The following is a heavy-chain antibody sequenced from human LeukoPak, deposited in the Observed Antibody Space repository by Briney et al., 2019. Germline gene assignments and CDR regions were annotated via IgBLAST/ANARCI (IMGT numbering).Heavy chain of an antibody. V-gene: IGHV3-33*06. D-gene: IGHD4-17*01. CDR1: GFIFNNYG. CDR3: AKDASDFGDSYFDH. CDR2: LWFDGSHE. J-gene: IGHJ4*02. Sequence: PGGSLRLSCEASGFIFNNYGMHWVRQAPGKGLEWVAALWFDGSHEYYADSVKGRFTISRDNFKNTLFMEMNALTAGDTAIYYCAKDASDFGDSYFDHWGQGTPVTVSS.